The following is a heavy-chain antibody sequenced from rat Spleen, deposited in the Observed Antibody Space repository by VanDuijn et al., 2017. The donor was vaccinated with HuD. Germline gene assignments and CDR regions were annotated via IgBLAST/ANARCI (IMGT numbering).Heavy chain of an antibody. V-gene: IGHV5-19*01. Sequence: EVQLVESGGGLVQPGRSLKLSCAASGFTFTNYGMHWIRQAPTNGLEWVATINFDGSSTYYRDSVRGRFSISRDNAKSTLYLQMDSLRSEDTATYYCTTEEQLEGYFDYWGQGVMVTVSS. CDR2: INFDGSST. CDR1: GFTFTNYG. J-gene: IGHJ2*01. D-gene: IGHD1-2*01. CDR3: TTEEQLEGYFDY.